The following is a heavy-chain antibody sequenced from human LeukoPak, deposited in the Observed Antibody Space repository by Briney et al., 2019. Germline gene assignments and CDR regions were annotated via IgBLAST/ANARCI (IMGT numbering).Heavy chain of an antibody. CDR2: ISSSGSV. D-gene: IGHD5-12*01. J-gene: IGHJ4*02. V-gene: IGHV4-4*09. CDR3: ARIPLGYSGAYYFDY. Sequence: SETLSLTCTVSRGSISGSIRSYYWSWLRQPPGKGLEWIGCISSSGSVNDNPSLRSRVTISVDTSKNQFFLNLSSVSAADTAVYYCARIPLGYSGAYYFDYWGQGTLVTVSS. CDR1: RGSISGSIRSYY.